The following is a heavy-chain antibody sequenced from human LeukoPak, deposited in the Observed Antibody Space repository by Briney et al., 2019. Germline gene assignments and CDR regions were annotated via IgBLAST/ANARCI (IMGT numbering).Heavy chain of an antibody. CDR3: ARARPSIVVVTPIADAFDI. CDR2: IIPIFGTA. CDR1: GGTFSSYA. V-gene: IGHV1-69*13. J-gene: IGHJ3*02. Sequence: SVKVSCKASGGTFSSYAISWVRQAPGQGLEWMGGIIPIFGTANYAQKFTITADESTGTAYMELSSLRSEDTAVYYCARARPSIVVVTPIADAFDIWGQGTMVTVSS. D-gene: IGHD3-22*01.